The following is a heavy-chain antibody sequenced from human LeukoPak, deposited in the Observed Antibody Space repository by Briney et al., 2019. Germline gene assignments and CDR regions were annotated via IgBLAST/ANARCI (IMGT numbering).Heavy chain of an antibody. D-gene: IGHD2-15*01. CDR3: ASIVASSAFDI. V-gene: IGHV1-8*03. CDR1: GYTFTSYD. CDR2: MNPNSGNT. J-gene: IGHJ3*02. Sequence: ASVKVSCKASGYTFTSYDINWVRQATGQVLEWKGWMNPNSGNTGYAQKFQGRVTITRNTSISTAYMELSSLRSEDTAVYYCASIVASSAFDIWGQGTMVTVSS.